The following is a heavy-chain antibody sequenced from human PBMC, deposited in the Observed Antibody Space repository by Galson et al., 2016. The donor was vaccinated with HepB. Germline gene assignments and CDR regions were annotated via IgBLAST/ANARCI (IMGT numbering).Heavy chain of an antibody. V-gene: IGHV5-51*01. CDR3: ARHFHASDGFDT. CDR2: IYPGDSDT. CDR1: GYGFTKYW. J-gene: IGHJ3*02. Sequence: QSGAEVTKPGESLRISCKASGYGFTKYWITWVRQMPGKGLEWMGIIYPGDSDTRYSPSSQGQVTISADKSISTAYLQWSSLKASDTALYYCARHFHASDGFDTWGQGTMVSVSS.